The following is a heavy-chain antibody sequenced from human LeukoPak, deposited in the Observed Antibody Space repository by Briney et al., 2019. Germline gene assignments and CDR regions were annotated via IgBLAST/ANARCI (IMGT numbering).Heavy chain of an antibody. D-gene: IGHD2-21*02. J-gene: IGHJ4*02. Sequence: GGSLRLSCAASGFTFSSYSMNWVRQAPGKGLEWVSSISSSSSYIYYADSVKGRFTISRDNAKDSLYLQMNSLRAEDTAVYYCARYLVTGGCFDYWGQGTLVTVSS. CDR3: ARYLVTGGCFDY. CDR2: ISSSSSYI. CDR1: GFTFSSYS. V-gene: IGHV3-21*01.